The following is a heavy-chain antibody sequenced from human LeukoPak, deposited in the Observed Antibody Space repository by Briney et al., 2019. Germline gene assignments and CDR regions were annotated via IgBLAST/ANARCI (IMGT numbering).Heavy chain of an antibody. CDR1: GFTFDDYA. V-gene: IGHV3-9*01. J-gene: IGHJ4*02. CDR3: AKAPMGATNGWYFDY. Sequence: GGSLRLSCAASGFTFDDYAMHWVRQAPGKGLEWVSGISWNSGSIGYADSVKGRFTISRDNAKSSLYLQMNSLRAEDTALYYCAKAPMGATNGWYFDYWGQGTLVTVSS. D-gene: IGHD1-26*01. CDR2: ISWNSGSI.